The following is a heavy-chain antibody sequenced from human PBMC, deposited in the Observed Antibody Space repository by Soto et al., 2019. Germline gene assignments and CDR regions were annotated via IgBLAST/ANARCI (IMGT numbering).Heavy chain of an antibody. V-gene: IGHV4-30-4*08. CDR3: ARDHYVYDILTGYGYYYGMDV. Sequence: PSETLSLTCTVSGGSIRSYYWSWIRQPPGKGLEWIGYIYYSGSTYYNPSLKSRVTISVDTSKNQFSLKLSSVTAADTAVYYCARDHYVYDILTGYGYYYGMDVWGQGTTVTVSS. CDR1: GGSIRSYY. D-gene: IGHD3-9*01. CDR2: IYYSGST. J-gene: IGHJ6*02.